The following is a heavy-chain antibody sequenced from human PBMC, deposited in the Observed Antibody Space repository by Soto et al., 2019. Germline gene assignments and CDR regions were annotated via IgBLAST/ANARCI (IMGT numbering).Heavy chain of an antibody. CDR2: LSDSGGSI. J-gene: IGHJ4*02. CDR3: AKVASSWYAGFFDL. Sequence: EVQLLESGGGLVQPGGSLRLFCTASGFTFSRHAMTWVRQAPGKGLEWVSGLSDSGGSIYYADSVKGRFTISRDNSMNTRYLQMNTLRAEDTAIYYCAKVASSWYAGFFDLWGQGTLVTVSS. CDR1: GFTFSRHA. D-gene: IGHD6-13*01. V-gene: IGHV3-23*01.